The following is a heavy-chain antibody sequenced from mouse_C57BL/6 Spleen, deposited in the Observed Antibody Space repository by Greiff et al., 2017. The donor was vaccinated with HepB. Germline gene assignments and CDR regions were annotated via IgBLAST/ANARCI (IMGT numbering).Heavy chain of an antibody. D-gene: IGHD1-1*01. J-gene: IGHJ2*01. CDR2: ISSGSSTI. CDR1: GFTFSDYG. V-gene: IGHV5-17*01. CDR3: ARTHYYGSPFDY. Sequence: EVKLVESGGGLVKPGGSLKLSCAASGFTFSDYGMHWVRQAPEKGLEWVAYISSGSSTIYYADTVKGRFTISRDNAKNTLFLQMTSLRSEDTAMYYCARTHYYGSPFDYWGQGTTLTVSS.